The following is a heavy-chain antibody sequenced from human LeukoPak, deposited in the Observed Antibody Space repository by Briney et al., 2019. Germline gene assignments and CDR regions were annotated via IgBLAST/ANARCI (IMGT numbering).Heavy chain of an antibody. Sequence: GGSLRLSCAVSGFTFSSYEMNWVRQAPGRGLEWVSYISSSGSTIYYADSVEGRFTISRDNAKNSLYLQMNSLRAEDTAVYYCARRGGQPGRVLDYWGQGTLVTVSS. J-gene: IGHJ4*02. CDR2: ISSSGSTI. CDR1: GFTFSSYE. D-gene: IGHD3-10*01. V-gene: IGHV3-48*03. CDR3: ARRGGQPGRVLDY.